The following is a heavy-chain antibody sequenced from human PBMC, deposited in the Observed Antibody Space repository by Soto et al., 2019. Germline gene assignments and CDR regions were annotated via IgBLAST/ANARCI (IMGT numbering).Heavy chain of an antibody. CDR1: GGSISSYY. D-gene: IGHD1-26*01. CDR2: IYYSGST. J-gene: IGHJ3*02. V-gene: IGHV4-59*12. Sequence: PSETLSLTCTVSGGSISSYYWSWIRQPPGKGLEWIGYIYYSGSTNYNPSLKSRVTISVDRSKNQFSLKLSSVTAADTAVYYCARVWGGSYSDLDAFDIWGQGTMVTVSS. CDR3: ARVWGGSYSDLDAFDI.